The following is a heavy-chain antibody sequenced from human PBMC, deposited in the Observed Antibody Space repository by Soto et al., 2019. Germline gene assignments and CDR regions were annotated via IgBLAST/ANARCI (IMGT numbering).Heavy chain of an antibody. CDR2: IDNDGGTT. D-gene: IGHD3-10*01. CDR1: GFTFSSYF. J-gene: IGHJ4*02. Sequence: GGSLRLSCAASGFTFSSYFMYWVRQAPGKGLVWVSRIDNDGGTTNYADSVKGRFTISRDNAKNTLYLQMNSLRAEDTAVYYCTRGYYGSDYWGQGTLVTV. V-gene: IGHV3-74*01. CDR3: TRGYYGSDY.